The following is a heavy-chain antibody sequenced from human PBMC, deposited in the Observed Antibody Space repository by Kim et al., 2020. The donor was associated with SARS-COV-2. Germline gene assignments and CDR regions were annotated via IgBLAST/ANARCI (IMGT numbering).Heavy chain of an antibody. V-gene: IGHV1-69*13. CDR2: IIPFLGTA. D-gene: IGHD2-2*02. CDR1: GGTFRSHA. Sequence: SVKVSCKVSGGTFRSHAINWVRQAPGQGLEWMGGIIPFLGTANYAQKLQGRIMITADEFASTAYMNLTSLRSEDTAVYFCARVGIKPAAIHYAVDVWGQGTTVTVSS. J-gene: IGHJ6*02. CDR3: ARVGIKPAAIHYAVDV.